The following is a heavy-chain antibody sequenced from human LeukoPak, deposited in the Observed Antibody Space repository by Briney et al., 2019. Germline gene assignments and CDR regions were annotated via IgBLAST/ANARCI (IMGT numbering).Heavy chain of an antibody. CDR1: GFTFSSYS. J-gene: IGHJ6*02. CDR2: ISSSSSYI. D-gene: IGHD2-2*01. CDR3: AREGCSSTSCYFPHYGMDV. V-gene: IGHV3-21*01. Sequence: GGSLRLSCAASGFTFSSYSMNWVRQAPGKGLEWVSSISSSSSYIYYADSVKGRFTISRDNAKNSLYLQMNSLRAEDTAVYYCAREGCSSTSCYFPHYGMDVWGQGTTVTVSS.